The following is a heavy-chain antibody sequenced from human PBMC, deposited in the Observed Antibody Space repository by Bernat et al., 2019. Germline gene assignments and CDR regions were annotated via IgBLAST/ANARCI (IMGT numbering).Heavy chain of an antibody. V-gene: IGHV3-66*01. J-gene: IGHJ5*02. CDR2: IYSDGNK. CDR1: GFTVSNNY. Sequence: EVQLVESGGGLVQPGGSLRLSCAASGFTVSNNYVSWVRQAPGKGLEWVSVIYSDGNKYYADSVKGRFTISRDDSKNMLYLQMNSLRGEDTDVYYCAKVVVGVTNWFDPWGQGTLVTVSS. D-gene: IGHD2-15*01. CDR3: AKVVVGVTNWFDP.